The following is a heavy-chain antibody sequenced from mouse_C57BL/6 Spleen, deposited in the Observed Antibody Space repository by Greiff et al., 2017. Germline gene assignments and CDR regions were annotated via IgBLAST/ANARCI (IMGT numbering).Heavy chain of an antibody. Sequence: QVHVKQSGPGLVQPSQSLSITCTVSGFSLTSYGVHWVRQSPGKGLEWLGVIWSGGSTDYNAAFISRLSISKDNSKSQVFFKMNSLQADDTAIYYCARNGGDGYYLTWFAYWGQGTLVTVSA. CDR3: ARNGGDGYYLTWFAY. D-gene: IGHD2-3*01. J-gene: IGHJ3*01. V-gene: IGHV2-2*01. CDR1: GFSLTSYG. CDR2: IWSGGST.